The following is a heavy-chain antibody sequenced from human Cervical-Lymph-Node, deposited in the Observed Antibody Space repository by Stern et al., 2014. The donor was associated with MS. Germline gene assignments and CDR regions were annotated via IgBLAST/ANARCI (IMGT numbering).Heavy chain of an antibody. Sequence: EVQLVESGAEVKKPGESLKISCRPSGYTFSNFWIGWVRQMPGQGLEWMGVIYPADSDTKYSQSFQGPVTIPGDESISTAYLQWRSLKASDTAMYYCVRRRDSAGYDTFDLWGQGTMLIVSS. CDR2: IYPADSDT. CDR1: GYTFSNFW. D-gene: IGHD3-22*01. V-gene: IGHV5-51*01. CDR3: VRRRDSAGYDTFDL. J-gene: IGHJ3*01.